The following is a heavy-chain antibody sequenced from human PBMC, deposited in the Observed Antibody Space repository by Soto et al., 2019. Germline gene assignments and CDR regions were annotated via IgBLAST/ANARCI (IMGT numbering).Heavy chain of an antibody. D-gene: IGHD2-2*01. CDR3: ARGLVPAAIVGYYYYMDV. Sequence: QVQLVQSGAEVKKPGASVKVSCKASGYTFTGYYMHWVRQAPGQGLEWMGWINPNSGGTNYAQKFQGWVTMPRDTSISTAYMELSRLRSDDTAVYYCARGLVPAAIVGYYYYMDVWGKGPRSPSP. CDR1: GYTFTGYY. J-gene: IGHJ6*03. CDR2: INPNSGGT. V-gene: IGHV1-2*04.